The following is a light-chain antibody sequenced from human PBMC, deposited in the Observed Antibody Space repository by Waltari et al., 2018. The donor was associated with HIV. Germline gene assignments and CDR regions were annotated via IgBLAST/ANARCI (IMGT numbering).Light chain of an antibody. CDR3: QQLNNIPYT. Sequence: DIHLTQSPSFLSASGGDRVTITCRASQGISNYLAWYQQKPGRAPKLLIYAASTLRSGVPSRCSGGGSGTEFTLTISSLQPEDFASYYCQQLNNIPYTFGQVTRLEIK. J-gene: IGKJ2*01. V-gene: IGKV1-9*01. CDR1: QGISNY. CDR2: AAS.